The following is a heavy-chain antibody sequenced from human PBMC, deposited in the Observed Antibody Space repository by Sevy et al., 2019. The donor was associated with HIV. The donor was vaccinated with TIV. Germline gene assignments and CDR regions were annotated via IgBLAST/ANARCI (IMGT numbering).Heavy chain of an antibody. CDR2: ISWNSGNI. CDR1: GLTFDDYA. D-gene: IGHD3-22*01. Sequence: GGSLRLSCAASGLTFDDYAMHWVRQAPGKGLEWVSGISWNSGNIAYADTVKGRFTSTRDNAKNSLYLQMNSLRDEDTALYYCVKDRYYDTSGYSYYYFDLWGRGTLVTVSS. J-gene: IGHJ2*01. CDR3: VKDRYYDTSGYSYYYFDL. V-gene: IGHV3-9*01.